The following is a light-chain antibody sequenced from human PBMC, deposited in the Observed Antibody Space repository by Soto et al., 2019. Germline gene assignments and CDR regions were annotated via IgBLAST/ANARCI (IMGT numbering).Light chain of an antibody. CDR1: QSVSTR. J-gene: IGKJ1*01. V-gene: IGKV1-5*02. CDR2: DAS. CDR3: QQYSVYWT. Sequence: DIHMTQSPSSLSASVGDRVTIICRASQSVSTRLAWYQQKPGKAPKVLIYDASSWAGGVPSRFTGSGSGTEFTLTINSLQPDDFAAYYCQQYSVYWTFGQGTKVEIK.